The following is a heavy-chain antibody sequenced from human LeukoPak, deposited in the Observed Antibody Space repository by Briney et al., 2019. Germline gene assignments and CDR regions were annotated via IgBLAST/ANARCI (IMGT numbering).Heavy chain of an antibody. CDR1: GFIFEEHG. J-gene: IGHJ4*02. CDR2: ITWNGDST. Sequence: GGSLRLSCAASGFIFEEHGMSWVRQGPGKGLEWVSGITWNGDSTAYADSVKGRFTISRDNSKNTLYLQMNSLRAEDTAVYYCAKKGGYSGEGGYYFDYWGQGTLVTVSS. V-gene: IGHV3-20*04. D-gene: IGHD3-22*01. CDR3: AKKGGYSGEGGYYFDY.